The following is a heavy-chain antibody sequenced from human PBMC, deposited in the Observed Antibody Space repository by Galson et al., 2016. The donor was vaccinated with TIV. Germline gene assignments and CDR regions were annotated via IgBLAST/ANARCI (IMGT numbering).Heavy chain of an antibody. Sequence: SLRLSCAGSGFTFSTAWINWVRQGPGKGLEWVGRINRKTKGATADYATPVKGRFTISRDDSKNTLYLQMNSLKTEDTGVYYCGTGLFDYWGQGTLVTVSS. CDR3: GTGLFDY. CDR2: INRKTKGATA. CDR1: GFTFSTAW. J-gene: IGHJ4*02. V-gene: IGHV3-15*01.